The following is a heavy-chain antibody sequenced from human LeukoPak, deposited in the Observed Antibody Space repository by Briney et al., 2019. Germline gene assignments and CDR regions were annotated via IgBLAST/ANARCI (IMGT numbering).Heavy chain of an antibody. J-gene: IGHJ5*02. CDR3: ARGGQLMVRGVIVIARWFDP. CDR1: GYTFTSYD. D-gene: IGHD3-10*01. CDR2: MTSSSGNT. V-gene: IGHV1-8*01. Sequence: ASVKVSCKASGYTFTSYDINWVRQASGQGLEWMGWMTSSSGNTGYAQKFQGRVTMTRNTSISTAYMELSSLRSEDTAVYYCARGGQLMVRGVIVIARWFDPWGQGTLVTVSS.